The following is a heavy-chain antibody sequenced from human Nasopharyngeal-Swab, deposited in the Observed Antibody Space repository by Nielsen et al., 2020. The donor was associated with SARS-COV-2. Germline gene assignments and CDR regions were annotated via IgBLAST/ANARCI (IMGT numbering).Heavy chain of an antibody. CDR1: GGTFSSYT. CDR2: IIPISGTR. CDR3: ARASRQYYDSGGYYFTY. J-gene: IGHJ4*02. V-gene: IGHV1-69*06. D-gene: IGHD3-22*01. Sequence: SVKVSCKTSGGTFSSYTITWIRQAPGQGLEWMGGIIPISGTRNYAPKFQGRVTITADKSTSTAYMELSSLRSEDTAVYYCARASRQYYDSGGYYFTYWGQGTLVTVSS.